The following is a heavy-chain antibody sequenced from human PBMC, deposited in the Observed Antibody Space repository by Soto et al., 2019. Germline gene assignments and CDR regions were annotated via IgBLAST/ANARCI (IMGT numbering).Heavy chain of an antibody. CDR1: GFTFRSYG. CDR3: ARAVRGRRGYYYYGMDV. V-gene: IGHV3-33*01. D-gene: IGHD2-15*01. CDR2: IWYDGSNK. Sequence: VGSLRLSFAASGFTFRSYGIHWGRPAPGEGLGGGAGIWYDGSNKYYADSVKGRFTISREHSKNTLPLQLNSLRAEDTAVYYWARAVRGRRGYYYYGMDVWGQGTTVTVSS. J-gene: IGHJ6*02.